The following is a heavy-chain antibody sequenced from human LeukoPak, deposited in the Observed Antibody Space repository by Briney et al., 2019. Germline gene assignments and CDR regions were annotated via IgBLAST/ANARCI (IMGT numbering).Heavy chain of an antibody. Sequence: PSETLSLTCTVSGGSISSYYWSWLRQPPGKGLEWIGYIYYSGSTNYNPSLKSRVTISVDTSKNQFSLRLTSVSAADTAVYYCARVLLGGSGSYMDYWGQGTLVTVSS. J-gene: IGHJ4*02. CDR3: ARVLLGGSGSYMDY. V-gene: IGHV4-59*01. CDR1: GGSISSYY. D-gene: IGHD3-10*01. CDR2: IYYSGST.